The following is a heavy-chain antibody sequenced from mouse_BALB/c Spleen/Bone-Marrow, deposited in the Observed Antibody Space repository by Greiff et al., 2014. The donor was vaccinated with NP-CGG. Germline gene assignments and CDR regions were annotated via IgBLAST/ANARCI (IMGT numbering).Heavy chain of an antibody. CDR2: INPYNDGT. CDR1: GYTFTSYV. D-gene: IGHD2-2*01. V-gene: IGHV1-14*01. Sequence: VQLQQSGPELVKPGASVEMSCKASGYTFTSYVMHWGKQKPGQGLEWIGCINPYNDGTKYNEKFKGKAALASDKSSSTAYMELSSLTSEDSAVYYCAREGGYDEDYFDYWGQGTTLTVSS. J-gene: IGHJ2*01. CDR3: AREGGYDEDYFDY.